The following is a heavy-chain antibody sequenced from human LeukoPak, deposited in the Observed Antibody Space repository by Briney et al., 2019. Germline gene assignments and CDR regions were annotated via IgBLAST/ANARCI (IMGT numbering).Heavy chain of an antibody. J-gene: IGHJ4*02. CDR3: AKGQETESRLDS. CDR2: IRHSDGNT. Sequence: GGSLRLSCAASGFTFNIYTMYWGRQAPGKGLEWVSGIRHSDGNTYYADSVKGRFTTSSDKSKNILFLQMNSLRAEDTALYYCAKGQETESRLDSWGQGTLVTVSS. D-gene: IGHD1-1*01. V-gene: IGHV3-23*01. CDR1: GFTFNIYT.